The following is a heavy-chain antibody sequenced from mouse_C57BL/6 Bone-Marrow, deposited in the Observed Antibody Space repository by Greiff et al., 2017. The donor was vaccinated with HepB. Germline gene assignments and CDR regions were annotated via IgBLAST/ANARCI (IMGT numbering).Heavy chain of an antibody. CDR1: GYTFTDYY. CDR3: ARDPITTVVATRYFDY. Sequence: VQLQQSGPELVKPGASVKISCKASGYTFTDYYMNWVKQSHGKSLEWIGDINPNNGGTSYNQKFKGKATLTVDKSSSTAYMELRSLTSEDSAVYYCARDPITTVVATRYFDYWGQGTTLTVSS. J-gene: IGHJ2*01. D-gene: IGHD1-1*01. V-gene: IGHV1-26*01. CDR2: INPNNGGT.